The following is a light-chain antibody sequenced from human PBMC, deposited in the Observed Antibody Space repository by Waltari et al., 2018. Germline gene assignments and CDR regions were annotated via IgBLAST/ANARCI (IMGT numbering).Light chain of an antibody. CDR1: QGIASY. Sequence: GDTVTITCRASQGIASYLAWYQQKPGKAPKRLIYATSILQSGVPSRFSGSGSGTDFALTISSLQPEDFATYYCQQHNSHPYTFGQGTKVEIK. J-gene: IGKJ2*01. CDR3: QQHNSHPYT. CDR2: ATS. V-gene: IGKV1-16*01.